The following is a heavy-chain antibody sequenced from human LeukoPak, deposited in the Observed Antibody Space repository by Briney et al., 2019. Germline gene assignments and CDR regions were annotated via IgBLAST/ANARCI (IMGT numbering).Heavy chain of an antibody. CDR1: GFTFSSYA. D-gene: IGHD6-13*01. CDR2: ISSNGGST. V-gene: IGHV3-64D*06. CDR3: VKGGHSSSWYGLGYYFDY. Sequence: GGSLRLSCSASGFTFSSYAMHWVRQAPGKGLEYVSTISSNGGSTYYADSVKGRLTISRDNSKNTLYLQMSSLRAEDTAVYYCVKGGHSSSWYGLGYYFDYWGQGTLVTVSS. J-gene: IGHJ4*02.